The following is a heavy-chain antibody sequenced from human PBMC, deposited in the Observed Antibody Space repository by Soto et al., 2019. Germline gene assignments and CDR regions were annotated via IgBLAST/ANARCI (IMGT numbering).Heavy chain of an antibody. V-gene: IGHV4-4*02. Sequence: QVQLQESGPGLVKPSETLSLTCAVSGDSINTNNWWSWVRQPPGRGLEWIGEIYHTGSTNYNPSLESRVTLSAARSKDHLSRRLNAVTAPDTAVYFCPRGARWGLGHWGQGTRVMVSS. CDR1: GDSINTNNW. J-gene: IGHJ4*02. CDR3: PRGARWGLGH. CDR2: IYHTGST. D-gene: IGHD3-16*01.